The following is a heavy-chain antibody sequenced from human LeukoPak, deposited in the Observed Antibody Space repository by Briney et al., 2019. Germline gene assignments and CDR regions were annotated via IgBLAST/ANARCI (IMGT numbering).Heavy chain of an antibody. CDR3: ARGCREGYISPFDP. J-gene: IGHJ5*02. D-gene: IGHD5-24*01. CDR2: IRRDGST. CDR1: RLSVSSNF. Sequence: GGSLRLSCAASRLSVSSNFMSWVRQAPGKGLEWVAVIRRDGSTDYADSVKGRFTISRDNYRNTVHLQTISLRAEDTAMYYCARGCREGYISPFDPWGQGTLVTVSS. V-gene: IGHV3-66*01.